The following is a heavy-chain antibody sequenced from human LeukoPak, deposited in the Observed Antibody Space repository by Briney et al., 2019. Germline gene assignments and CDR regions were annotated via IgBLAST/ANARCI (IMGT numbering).Heavy chain of an antibody. CDR1: GYTFTSYA. CDR3: AGGAATYYDFWSGYSLSSDY. V-gene: IGHV1-3*01. CDR2: INAGNGNT. J-gene: IGHJ4*02. D-gene: IGHD3-3*01. Sequence: ASVKVSCKASGYTFTSYAMHWVRQAPGQRLEWMGWINAGNGNTKYSQKFQGWVTMTRDTSISTAYMELSRLRSDDTAVYYCAGGAATYYDFWSGYSLSSDYWGQGTLVTVSS.